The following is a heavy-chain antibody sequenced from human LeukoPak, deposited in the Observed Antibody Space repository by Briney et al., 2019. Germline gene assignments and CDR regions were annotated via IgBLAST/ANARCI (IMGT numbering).Heavy chain of an antibody. V-gene: IGHV1-18*01. D-gene: IGHD7-27*01. Sequence: ASVKVSCKASGYTFTNYGISWVRQAPGQGLEWMGWINTYNGNTNYAQKLRGRLTMTTDTSTSTAYMELRSLRSDDTAVYYCARVLWGAFDIWGQGTMVTVSS. CDR3: ARVLWGAFDI. CDR1: GYTFTNYG. CDR2: INTYNGNT. J-gene: IGHJ3*02.